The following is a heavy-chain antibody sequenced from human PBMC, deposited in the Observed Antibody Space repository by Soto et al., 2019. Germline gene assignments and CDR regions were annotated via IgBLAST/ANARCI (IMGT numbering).Heavy chain of an antibody. J-gene: IGHJ4*02. V-gene: IGHV4-28*01. CDR3: ARKGGSSGYYDY. Sequence: QVQLQESGPGLVKPSDTLSLTCGVSGYSISSSNWWGWLRQPPGKGLEWIGYIYYSGGTYYNPSLKSRVTISVDTSNNQFSLKLSSVTAVDTAVYYCARKGGSSGYYDYWGQGTLVSVSS. CDR2: IYYSGGT. CDR1: GYSISSSNW. D-gene: IGHD3-22*01.